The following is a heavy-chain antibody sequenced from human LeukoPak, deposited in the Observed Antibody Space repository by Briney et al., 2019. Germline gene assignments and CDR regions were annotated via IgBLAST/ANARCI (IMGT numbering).Heavy chain of an antibody. Sequence: GSSVKVSCKASGGTFSSYYIHWVRQAPGQGLEWMGIINPNGGSTSSAQKFQGRVTMTRDTSTSTVYMELSSLRSEDTAVYYCARRRDGYNYFDYWGQGTLVTVSS. D-gene: IGHD5-24*01. J-gene: IGHJ4*02. CDR2: INPNGGST. V-gene: IGHV1-46*01. CDR3: ARRRDGYNYFDY. CDR1: GGTFSSYY.